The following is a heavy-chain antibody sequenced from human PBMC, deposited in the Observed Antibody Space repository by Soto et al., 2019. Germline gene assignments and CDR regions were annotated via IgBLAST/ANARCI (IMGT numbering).Heavy chain of an antibody. V-gene: IGHV1-58*01. CDR3: AAEGVATNTYYYYGMDV. J-gene: IGHJ6*02. D-gene: IGHD5-12*01. Sequence: SVKVSCKXSGFTFTSSAVQWVRQARGQRLEWIGWIVVGSGNTDYAQKFQERVTITRDMSTSTAYTELSSLRSEDTAVYYCAAEGVATNTYYYYGMDVWGQGTTVTVSS. CDR1: GFTFTSSA. CDR2: IVVGSGNT.